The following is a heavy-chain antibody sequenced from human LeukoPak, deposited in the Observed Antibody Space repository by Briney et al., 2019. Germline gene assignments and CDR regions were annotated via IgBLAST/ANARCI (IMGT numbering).Heavy chain of an antibody. D-gene: IGHD3-22*01. J-gene: IGHJ4*02. Sequence: PGGSLRLSCAASGFTFSSYAMHWVRQAPGKGLEWVAVISYDGSNKYYADSVKGRFTISRDNSKNTLYLQMNSLRAEDTAVYYCARGYYDSDYWGQGTLVTVSS. CDR1: GFTFSSYA. CDR3: ARGYYDSDY. CDR2: ISYDGSNK. V-gene: IGHV3-30*04.